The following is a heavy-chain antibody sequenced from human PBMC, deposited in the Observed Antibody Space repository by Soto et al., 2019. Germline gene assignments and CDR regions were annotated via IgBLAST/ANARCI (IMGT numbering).Heavy chain of an antibody. CDR1: GGPISSRNW. J-gene: IGHJ6*02. CDR3: ARSPDSSGYYPRWYYYGMDV. V-gene: IGHV4-4*02. D-gene: IGHD3-22*01. Sequence: SVTLSLTCAAPGGPISSRNWRSRVRQPPRKGLEWIGEIYHSGSTNYNPSLKSRVTISVDKSKNQFSLKLSSVTAADTAVYYCARSPDSSGYYPRWYYYGMDVWGQGTTVT. CDR2: IYHSGST.